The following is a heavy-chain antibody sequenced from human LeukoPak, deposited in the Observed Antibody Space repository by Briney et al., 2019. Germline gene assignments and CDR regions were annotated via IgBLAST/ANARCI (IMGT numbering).Heavy chain of an antibody. CDR3: GGGKRLGPFDY. J-gene: IGHJ4*02. V-gene: IGHV3-30-3*01. Sequence: PGGSLRLSCAASGFTFSSYAMHWVRQAPGKGLEWVAVISYDGSNKYYADSVKGRFTISRDNSKNTLYLQMNSLRAEDTAVYYCGGGKRLGPFDYWGQGTLVTVSS. CDR1: GFTFSSYA. CDR2: ISYDGSNK. D-gene: IGHD7-27*01.